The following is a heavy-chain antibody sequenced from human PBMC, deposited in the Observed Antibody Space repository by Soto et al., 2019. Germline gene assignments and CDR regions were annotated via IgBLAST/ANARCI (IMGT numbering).Heavy chain of an antibody. CDR1: GGSISDNW. V-gene: IGHV4-4*02. CDR3: ARHLAVARTRGFDY. Sequence: QVQLQESGPGLVKPSGTRSLTCAVSGGSISDNWWSWVRQPPGKGLEWIGEVYHSGTTNYNPSLKSRVTISLDKSASQISLTLTSVSAADTAVYYCARHLAVARTRGFDYWGLGTLVTVSS. J-gene: IGHJ4*02. CDR2: VYHSGTT. D-gene: IGHD6-19*01.